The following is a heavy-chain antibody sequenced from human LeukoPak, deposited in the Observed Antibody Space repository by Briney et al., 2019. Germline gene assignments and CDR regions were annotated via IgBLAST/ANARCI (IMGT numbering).Heavy chain of an antibody. CDR3: ARGIDSASPPLGTFEI. Sequence: ASVKVSCKASGYTFTSYGITWVRQAPGQGLEWVGWISAYNGNTNYEQRLQGRVTMTRDTSTSTVYMELRSLRSDDTAVYYCARGIDSASPPLGTFEIWGQGTMVTVSS. CDR2: ISAYNGNT. D-gene: IGHD1-26*01. J-gene: IGHJ3*02. V-gene: IGHV1-18*04. CDR1: GYTFTSYG.